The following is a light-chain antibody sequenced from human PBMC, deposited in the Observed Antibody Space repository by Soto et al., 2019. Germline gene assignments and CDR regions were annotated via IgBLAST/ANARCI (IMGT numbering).Light chain of an antibody. CDR1: SSTVANNY. J-gene: IGLJ2*01. CDR2: WDD. V-gene: IGLV1-47*01. CDR3: AAYTGNWNGPV. Sequence: QSVLTQPPSVSGTPGQRASISCSGNSSTVANNYYLWYQQVHAAAPNILMYWDDSQPSWVPDRFSACTSSASASLTISGLRPEDEAQYYCAAYTGNWNGPVFGGGTQLT.